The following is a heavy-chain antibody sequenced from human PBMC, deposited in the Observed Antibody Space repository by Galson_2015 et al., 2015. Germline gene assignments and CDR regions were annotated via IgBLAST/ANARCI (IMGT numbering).Heavy chain of an antibody. J-gene: IGHJ4*02. Sequence: SLRLSCAASGFTFSSYWMSWVRQAPGKGLEWVANIKQDGSEKYYVDSVKGRFTISRDNAKNSLYLQMNSLRAEDTAVYYCARLCYSSGWYGVGYFDYWGQGTLVTVSS. CDR1: GFTFSSYW. CDR3: ARLCYSSGWYGVGYFDY. V-gene: IGHV3-7*03. D-gene: IGHD6-19*01. CDR2: IKQDGSEK.